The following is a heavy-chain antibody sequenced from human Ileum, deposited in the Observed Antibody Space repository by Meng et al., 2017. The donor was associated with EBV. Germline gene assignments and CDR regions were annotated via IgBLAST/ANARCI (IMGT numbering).Heavy chain of an antibody. Sequence: QRQRQESGPGLVKPSETLSLTCAVSGGSISRSDWWSWVRQPPGKGLEWIGETSHSGSTNYSPSLKSRVTISLDKSKNQLSLKLNSVTAADTAVYYCASSDYYRSDYWGQGTLVTVSS. V-gene: IGHV4-4*02. CDR3: ASSDYYRSDY. J-gene: IGHJ4*02. D-gene: IGHD3-22*01. CDR1: GGSISRSDW. CDR2: TSHSGST.